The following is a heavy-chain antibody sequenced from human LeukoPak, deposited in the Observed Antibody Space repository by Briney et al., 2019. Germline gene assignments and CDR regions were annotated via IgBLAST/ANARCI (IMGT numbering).Heavy chain of an antibody. D-gene: IGHD2-21*02. V-gene: IGHV3-53*01. CDR1: GFTVSSNY. Sequence: GGSLRLSCAASGFTVSSNYMSWVRQAPGKGLEWVSVIYSGGSTYYADSVKGRFAISRDNSKNTLYLQMNSLRAEDTAVYYCARSYRGVTDYWGQGTLVTVSS. J-gene: IGHJ4*02. CDR2: IYSGGST. CDR3: ARSYRGVTDY.